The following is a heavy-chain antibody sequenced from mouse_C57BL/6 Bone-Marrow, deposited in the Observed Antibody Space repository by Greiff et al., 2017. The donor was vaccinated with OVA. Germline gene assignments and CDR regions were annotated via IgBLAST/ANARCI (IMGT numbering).Heavy chain of an antibody. CDR1: GFTFSDYY. V-gene: IGHV5-12*01. Sequence: EVMLVESGGGLVQPGGSLKLSCAASGFTFSDYYMYWVRQTPEKRLEWVAYISNGGGSTYYPDTVKGRFTISRDNAKNTLYLHMSRLKSEDTAMYYCARWGNYGYAMDYWGQGTSVTGSS. D-gene: IGHD2-4*01. J-gene: IGHJ4*01. CDR3: ARWGNYGYAMDY. CDR2: ISNGGGST.